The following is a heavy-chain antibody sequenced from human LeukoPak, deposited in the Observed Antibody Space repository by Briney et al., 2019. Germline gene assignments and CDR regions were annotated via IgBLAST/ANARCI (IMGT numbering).Heavy chain of an antibody. CDR3: ARGTARLYYYYMDV. CDR1: GYTFTSYV. V-gene: IGHV1-8*01. CDR2: VNPNSGNT. D-gene: IGHD6-6*01. Sequence: GASVKVSCKASGYTFTSYVINWVRQATGQGLEWMGWVNPNSGNTGYAQKFQGRVTMTRNTSISTAYMELSSLRSEDTAVYYCARGTARLYYYYMDVWGKGTTVTVSS. J-gene: IGHJ6*03.